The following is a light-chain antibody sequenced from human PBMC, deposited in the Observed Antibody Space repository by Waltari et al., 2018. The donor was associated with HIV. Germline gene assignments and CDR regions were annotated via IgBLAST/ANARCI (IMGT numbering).Light chain of an antibody. CDR1: ASPKQF. CDR3: ESADDSGDHWV. V-gene: IGLV3-25*03. CDR2: KDN. J-gene: IGLJ3*02. Sequence: SYELTQPPSVSVSPGQTATITCSGDASPKQFASWYQQKAGQAPLMVIYKDNKRPSGIPDRFSGSMSGATVMLIISGVLPEDEAVYYCESADDSGDHWVFGGGTKLSVL.